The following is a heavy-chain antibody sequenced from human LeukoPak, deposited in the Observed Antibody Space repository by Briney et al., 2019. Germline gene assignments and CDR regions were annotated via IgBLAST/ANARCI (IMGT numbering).Heavy chain of an antibody. D-gene: IGHD2-21*02. CDR2: INPSGGST. J-gene: IGHJ3*02. V-gene: IGHV1-46*01. CDR3: ARDRGCGTNCYSAFDI. Sequence: ASMKVSCKASGYTFTSYYIHWVRQAPGQGLEWMGIINPSGGSTNYAQKFRGRVTMTRDTSTTTVYMELSSLRSEDTAVYYCARDRGCGTNCYSAFDIWGQGTMITVSS. CDR1: GYTFTSYY.